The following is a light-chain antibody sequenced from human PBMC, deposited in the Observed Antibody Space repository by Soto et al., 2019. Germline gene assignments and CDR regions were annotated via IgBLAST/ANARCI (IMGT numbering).Light chain of an antibody. J-gene: IGKJ1*01. CDR1: QSLSFW. CDR2: KAS. Sequence: PITQAPSTLSASVGDRVTITCRASQSLSFWLAWYQQKQGQAPTLLVQKASSLESGVPSRFRGSGSGTDLTITISSLKPEDGETDEGLQEYNYPWTFGQGTKVDIK. CDR3: LQEYNYPWT. V-gene: IGKV1-5*03.